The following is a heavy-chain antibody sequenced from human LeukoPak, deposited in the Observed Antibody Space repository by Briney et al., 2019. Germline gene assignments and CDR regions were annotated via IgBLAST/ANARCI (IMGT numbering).Heavy chain of an antibody. CDR2: ISSSSSYI. Sequence: GGSLRLSCAASGFTFSSYSMNWVRQAPGKGLEWVSSISSSSSYIYYADSAKGRFTISRDNAKNSLYLQMNSLRAEDTAVYYCARGDIVVAQRYYYYMDVWGKGTTVTVSS. J-gene: IGHJ6*03. CDR3: ARGDIVVAQRYYYYMDV. D-gene: IGHD2-21*01. CDR1: GFTFSSYS. V-gene: IGHV3-21*01.